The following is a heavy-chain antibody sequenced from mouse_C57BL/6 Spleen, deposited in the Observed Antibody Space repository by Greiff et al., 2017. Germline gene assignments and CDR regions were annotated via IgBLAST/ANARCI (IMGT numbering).Heavy chain of an antibody. CDR3: ARNDYAWFAY. D-gene: IGHD2-4*01. J-gene: IGHJ3*01. V-gene: IGHV1-66*01. CDR1: GYSFTSYY. Sequence: QVQLKESGPELVKPGASVKISCKASGYSFTSYYIHWVKQRPGQGLEWIGWIYPGSGNTKYNEKFKGKATLTADTSSSTAYMQLSSLTSEDSAVYYCARNDYAWFAYWGQGTLVTVSA. CDR2: IYPGSGNT.